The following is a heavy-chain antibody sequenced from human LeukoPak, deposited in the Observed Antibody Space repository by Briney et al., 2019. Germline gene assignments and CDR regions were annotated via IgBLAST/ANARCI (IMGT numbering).Heavy chain of an antibody. CDR2: INAGNGNT. D-gene: IGHD5-18*01. CDR3: ARDQKRVDTTMVDYYYYYYMDV. J-gene: IGHJ6*03. CDR1: GYTFTSYA. V-gene: IGHV1-3*01. Sequence: GASVKVSCKASGYTFTSYAMHWVRQAPGQRLEWMGWINAGNGNTKYSQEFQGRVTITRDTSASTAYMELNNLRADDTAIYYCARDQKRVDTTMVDYYYYYYMDVWGKGTTVTVS.